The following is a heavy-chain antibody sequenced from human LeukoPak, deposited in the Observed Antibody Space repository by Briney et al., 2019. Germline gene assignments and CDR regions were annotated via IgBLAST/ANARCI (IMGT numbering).Heavy chain of an antibody. CDR3: ARGFWFDP. CDR1: GGSLSNYD. V-gene: IGHV4-59*01. CDR2: IYYTGST. Sequence: SGGSLSNYDRSWVRQPPGKGLEWIGYIYYTGSTNYNPSLTSRVTISVDTSKNQFSLKLSSVAAADTAVYYCARGFWFDPWGQGTLVTVSS. J-gene: IGHJ5*02.